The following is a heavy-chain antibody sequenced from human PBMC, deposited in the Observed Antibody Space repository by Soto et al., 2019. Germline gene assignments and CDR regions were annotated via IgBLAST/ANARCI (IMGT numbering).Heavy chain of an antibody. CDR2: INHSGST. J-gene: IGHJ5*02. V-gene: IGHV4-34*01. CDR3: ARFKGTTMVRGVKRRNWFDP. D-gene: IGHD3-10*01. Sequence: QVQLQQWGAGLLKPSETLSLTCAVYGGSFSGYYWSWIRQPPGKGLEWIGEINHSGSTNYNPSLKRRVTISVDTSKNQFSLQLSSVTAADPAVYYWARFKGTTMVRGVKRRNWFDPWGQGTLVTVSS. CDR1: GGSFSGYY.